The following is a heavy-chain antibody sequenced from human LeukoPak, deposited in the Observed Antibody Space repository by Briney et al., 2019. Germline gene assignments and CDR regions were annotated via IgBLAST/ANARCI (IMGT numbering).Heavy chain of an antibody. J-gene: IGHJ4*02. CDR2: INPSGGST. D-gene: IGHD2-8*01. CDR1: GYTFTSYY. CDR3: ASHIVLMVYAIAR. Sequence: PSVKVSCEASGYTFTSYYMHWVRQAPGQGLEWMGIINPSGGSTSYAQKFQGRVTMTRDTSTSTVYMELSSLRSEDTAVYYCASHIVLMVYAIARWGQGTLVTVSS. V-gene: IGHV1-46*01.